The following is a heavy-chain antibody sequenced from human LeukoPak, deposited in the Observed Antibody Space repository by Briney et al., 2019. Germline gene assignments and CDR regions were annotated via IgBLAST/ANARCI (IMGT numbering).Heavy chain of an antibody. Sequence: SQTLSLTFAISGDSVSSNSVTWNWIRQSPSRGLEWLGRTYYRSQWKNDYSASVKSRIAVTPDTSKNQFSLQLNSVTPEDTAVYYCARATSMNFDYWGQGALVTVSS. CDR1: GDSVSSNSVT. V-gene: IGHV6-1*01. CDR2: TYYRSQWKN. J-gene: IGHJ4*02. CDR3: ARATSMNFDY.